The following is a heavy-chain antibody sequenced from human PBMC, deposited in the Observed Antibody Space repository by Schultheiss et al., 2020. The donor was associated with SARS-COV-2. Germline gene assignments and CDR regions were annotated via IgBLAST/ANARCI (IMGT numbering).Heavy chain of an antibody. J-gene: IGHJ5*02. CDR3: ARGGPVYSSSWYWFDP. D-gene: IGHD6-13*01. CDR2: IYYSGST. Sequence: SQTLSLTCTVSGGSISSSSYYWGWIRQPPGKGLEWIGSIYYSGSTYYNPSLKSRVTISVDTSKNQFSLKLSSVTAADTAVYYCARGGPVYSSSWYWFDPWGQGTLVTVSS. V-gene: IGHV4-39*01. CDR1: GGSISSSSYY.